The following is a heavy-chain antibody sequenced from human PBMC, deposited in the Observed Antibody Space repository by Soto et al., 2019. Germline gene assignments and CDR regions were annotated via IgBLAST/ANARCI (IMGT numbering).Heavy chain of an antibody. D-gene: IGHD6-19*01. Sequence: SETLSLTCTVSGGSINVHYWTWIRQPPGKGLEWIGYIFYSGSTNYNPSLKGRVTISVDTSKNQFSLKLSSVTAADTAVYYCARVGSSGWAPDYWGPGTLVTVSS. CDR2: IFYSGST. V-gene: IGHV4-59*11. CDR1: GGSINVHY. CDR3: ARVGSSGWAPDY. J-gene: IGHJ4*02.